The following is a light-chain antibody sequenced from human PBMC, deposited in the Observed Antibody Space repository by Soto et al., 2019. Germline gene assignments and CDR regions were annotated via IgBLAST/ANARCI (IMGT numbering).Light chain of an antibody. CDR3: QSYDSSLRV. J-gene: IGLJ1*01. V-gene: IGLV1-40*01. CDR1: SSNIGAGYD. Sequence: QSALTQPPSVSGAPGQRVTISCTGGSSNIGAGYDVHWYQQLPGTAPKLLIYGNSNRPSGVPDRFSGSKSGTSASPAITGLQAEDEADYYCQSYDSSLRVFGTGTKVTVL. CDR2: GNS.